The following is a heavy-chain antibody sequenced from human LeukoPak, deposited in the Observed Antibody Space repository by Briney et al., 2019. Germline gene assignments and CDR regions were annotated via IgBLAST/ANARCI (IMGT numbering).Heavy chain of an antibody. CDR3: ARAPLRYFDCLGRPAQYYYYYGMDV. CDR2: MNPNSGNT. CDR1: GYTFTSYD. J-gene: IGHJ6*02. D-gene: IGHD3-9*01. Sequence: ASVKVSCKASGYTFTSYDINWVRQATGQGLEWMGWMNPNSGNTGYAQKFQGRVTMTRNTSISTAYMELSSLRSEDTAVYYCARAPLRYFDCLGRPAQYYYYYGMDVWGQGTTVTVSS. V-gene: IGHV1-8*01.